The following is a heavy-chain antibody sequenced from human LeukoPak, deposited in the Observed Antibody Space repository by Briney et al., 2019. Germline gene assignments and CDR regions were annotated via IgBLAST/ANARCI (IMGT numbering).Heavy chain of an antibody. J-gene: IGHJ4*02. CDR3: ARGGGVEVPADY. CDR1: GESLSPYY. Sequence: PSETLSLTCAVYGESLSPYYWSWIRQPPGKGLEWIGEINHRGTTNYNPSLMSRLTISVDTSKNQFSLNLNSVTAADTAVYYCARGGGVEVPADYWGQGILVTVSP. V-gene: IGHV4-34*01. D-gene: IGHD2-2*01. CDR2: INHRGTT.